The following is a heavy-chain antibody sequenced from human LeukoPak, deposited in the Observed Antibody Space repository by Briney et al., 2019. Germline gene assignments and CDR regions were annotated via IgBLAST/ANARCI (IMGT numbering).Heavy chain of an antibody. CDR1: GGSISSSSYY. J-gene: IGHJ4*02. CDR3: ARRWTGYSYGHDY. D-gene: IGHD5-18*01. V-gene: IGHV4-39*01. Sequence: SETLSLTCTVSGGSISSSSYYWGWIRQPPGKGLEWIGSIYYSGSTYYNPSLKSRVTISVDTSKNQFSLKLSSVTAADTAVYYCARRWTGYSYGHDYWGQGTLVTVSS. CDR2: IYYSGST.